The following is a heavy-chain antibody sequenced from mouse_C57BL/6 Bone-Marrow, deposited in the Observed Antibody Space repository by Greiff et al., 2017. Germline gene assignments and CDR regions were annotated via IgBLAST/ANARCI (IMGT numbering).Heavy chain of an antibody. V-gene: IGHV14-4*01. Sequence: EVQLQQSGAELVRPGASVKLSCTASGFNIKDDYMHWVKQRPEQGLEWIGWIDPENGDTESASKFQGKATITADTSSNTAYLQLSSLTSEDTAVYYCTTTTVVDMDYWGQGTSVTVSS. CDR2: IDPENGDT. D-gene: IGHD1-1*01. CDR1: GFNIKDDY. J-gene: IGHJ4*01. CDR3: TTTTVVDMDY.